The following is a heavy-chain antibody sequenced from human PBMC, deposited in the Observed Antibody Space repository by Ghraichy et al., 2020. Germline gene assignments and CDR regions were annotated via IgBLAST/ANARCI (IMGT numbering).Heavy chain of an antibody. CDR2: IYWDDDK. Sequence: SGPTLVKPTQTLTLTCTFSGFSLSTSGVGVGWIRQPPGKALEWLALIYWDDDKRYSPSLKSRLTITKDTSKNQVVLTMTNMDPVDTATYYCAHSLMEDVVVVAAANNWFDPWGQGTLVTVSS. CDR3: AHSLMEDVVVVAAANNWFDP. CDR1: GFSLSTSGVG. V-gene: IGHV2-5*02. J-gene: IGHJ5*02. D-gene: IGHD2-15*01.